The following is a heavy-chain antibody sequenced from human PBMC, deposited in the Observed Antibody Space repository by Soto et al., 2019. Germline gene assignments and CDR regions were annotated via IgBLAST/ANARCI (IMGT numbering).Heavy chain of an antibody. V-gene: IGHV3-30-3*01. D-gene: IGHD3-22*01. J-gene: IGHJ5*02. CDR3: ARDRYYYDSSGYYA. Sequence: GGSLRLSCEASGFTFSSYAMHWVRQAPGKGLEWVAVISYDGSNKYYADSVKGRFTISRDNSKNTLYLQMNSLRAEDTAVYYCARDRYYYDSSGYYAWGQGTLVTVSS. CDR1: GFTFSSYA. CDR2: ISYDGSNK.